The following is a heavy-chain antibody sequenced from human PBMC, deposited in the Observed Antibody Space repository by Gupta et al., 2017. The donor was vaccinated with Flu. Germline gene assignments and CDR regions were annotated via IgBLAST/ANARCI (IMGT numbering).Heavy chain of an antibody. V-gene: IGHV3-21*01. J-gene: IGHJ4*02. Sequence: GFTVSSYGMNWVRQAPGKGLEWVSSISSSSSYIYYADSVRGRFTISRDNAKNSLYLQMNSLRAEDTAVYYCTRAWDCSGGSCYSDYWGQGALVTVSS. CDR3: TRAWDCSGGSCYSDY. D-gene: IGHD2-15*01. CDR2: ISSSSSYI. CDR1: GFTVSSYG.